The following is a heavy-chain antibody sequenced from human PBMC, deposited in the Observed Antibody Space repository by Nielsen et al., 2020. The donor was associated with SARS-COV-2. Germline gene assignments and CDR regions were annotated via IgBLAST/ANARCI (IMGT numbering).Heavy chain of an antibody. CDR2: IMPIFGTP. CDR3: ARADCIKGVCPTDYSYGMDV. J-gene: IGHJ6*02. D-gene: IGHD2-8*01. Sequence: WVRQAPGQGLEWMGMIMPIFGTPTYAQKFQGRATITAQRSTSTAYMELSSLRSEDTAIYYCARADCIKGVCPTDYSYGMDVWGQGTTVTVSS. V-gene: IGHV1-69*06.